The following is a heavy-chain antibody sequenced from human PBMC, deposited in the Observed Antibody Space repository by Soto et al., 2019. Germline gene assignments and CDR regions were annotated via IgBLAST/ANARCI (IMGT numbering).Heavy chain of an antibody. CDR1: GFTFTSSA. J-gene: IGHJ4*02. V-gene: IGHV1-58*02. CDR2: IVVGSGNT. D-gene: IGHD2-2*01. Sequence: VASVKVSCKASGFTFTSSAMQWVRQARGQRLEWIGWIVVGSGNTNYAQKFQERVTITRDTSTSTAYMELSSLRSEDTAVYYCARARVVVVPAATSPNYYFDYWGQGTLVTVSS. CDR3: ARARVVVVPAATSPNYYFDY.